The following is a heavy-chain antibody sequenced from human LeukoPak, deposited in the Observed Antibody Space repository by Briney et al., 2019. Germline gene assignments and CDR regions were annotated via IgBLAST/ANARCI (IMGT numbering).Heavy chain of an antibody. CDR1: GFTFSSYW. J-gene: IGHJ4*02. CDR2: IKQDGSEK. CDR3: ARSRRVYYFDY. D-gene: IGHD6-13*01. V-gene: IGHV3-7*01. Sequence: GGSLRLSCAASGFTFSSYWMSWVRQAPGKGLEWVANIKQDGSEKYYVDSVKGRFTISRDNAKNSLYLQMNSLRAEDTAVCYCARSRRVYYFDYWGQGTLVTVSS.